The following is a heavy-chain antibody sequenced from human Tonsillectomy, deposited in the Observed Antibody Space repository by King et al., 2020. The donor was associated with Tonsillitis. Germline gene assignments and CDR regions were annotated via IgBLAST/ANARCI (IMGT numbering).Heavy chain of an antibody. D-gene: IGHD5-12*01. Sequence: QLVQSGAEVKKPGASMKVSCKTSGYTFGSYGLNWVRQAPGQGPEWMGWISPSNDKTNYAQKFQGRDTMTTDTSTSTAYMELRSLRSDDTAVYYCARVLSGYYYFDYWGQGTLVTVSS. CDR3: ARVLSGYYYFDY. CDR2: ISPSNDKT. V-gene: IGHV1-18*01. CDR1: GYTFGSYG. J-gene: IGHJ4*02.